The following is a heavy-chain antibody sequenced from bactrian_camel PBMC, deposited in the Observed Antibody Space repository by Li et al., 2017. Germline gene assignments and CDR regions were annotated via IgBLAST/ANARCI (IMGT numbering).Heavy chain of an antibody. J-gene: IGHJ4*01. CDR1: AYTASRNC. V-gene: IGHV3S1*01. CDR2: IHNRSGST. Sequence: HVQLVESGGGSVQAGGSLRLSCAASAYTASRNCMGWFRQAPGKEREGVAAIHNRSGSTYAADSVKGRFTISRDNAKNTLYLQMNSLKTEDTAMYYCAKDNFLYSPTDPYYAQGTQVTVS. D-gene: IGHD2*01.